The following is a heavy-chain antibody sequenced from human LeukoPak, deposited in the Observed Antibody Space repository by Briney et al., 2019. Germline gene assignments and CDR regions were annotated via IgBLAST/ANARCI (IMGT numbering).Heavy chain of an antibody. CDR1: GGSISSSSYY. D-gene: IGHD2-2*01. V-gene: IGHV4-39*07. Sequence: SETLSLTCTVSGGSISSSSYYWGWIRQPPGKGLEWIGEINHSGSTNYNPSLKSRVTISVDTSKNQFSLKLSSVTAADTAVYYCARGVVVVPAALDYYMDVWGKGTTVTVSS. CDR3: ARGVVVVPAALDYYMDV. J-gene: IGHJ6*03. CDR2: INHSGST.